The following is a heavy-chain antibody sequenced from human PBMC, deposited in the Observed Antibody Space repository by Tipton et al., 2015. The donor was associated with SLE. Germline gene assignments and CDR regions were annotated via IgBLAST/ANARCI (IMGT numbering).Heavy chain of an antibody. CDR2: IKTTTEGGTT. CDR3: IADTLYGDYLGPPF. V-gene: IGHV3-15*01. D-gene: IGHD4-17*01. J-gene: IGHJ4*02. Sequence: GSLRLSCAASGFTFSDVWMSWVRQAPGKGLEWVGRIKTTTEGGTTDYAAPVKGRFTISRDDSRSTLSLQMTSLKNEDTAVYYCIADTLYGDYLGPPFWGQGTLVTVSS. CDR1: GFTFSDVW.